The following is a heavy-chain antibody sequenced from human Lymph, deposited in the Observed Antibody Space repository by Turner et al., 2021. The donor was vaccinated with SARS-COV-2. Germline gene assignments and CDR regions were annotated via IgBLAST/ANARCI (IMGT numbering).Heavy chain of an antibody. CDR1: EFTSSSYS. V-gene: IGHV3-21*01. J-gene: IGHJ4*02. CDR3: ARGPPDFPYYFDY. CDR2: ITFTSSYI. Sequence: EVQLVESGGGLVKPGGPLRLSCAASEFTSSSYSMNWVRQAPGKGLKWVSSITFTSSYIYYADSVKCRFTISRDNAKNSLYLQMSSLRAEDTAVYYCARGPPDFPYYFDYWGQGTLVTVSS. D-gene: IGHD2-21*02.